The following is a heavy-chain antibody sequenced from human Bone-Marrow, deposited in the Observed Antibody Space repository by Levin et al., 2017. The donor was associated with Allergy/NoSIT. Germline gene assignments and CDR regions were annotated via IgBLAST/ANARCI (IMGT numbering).Heavy chain of an antibody. J-gene: IGHJ5*02. V-gene: IGHV4-39*07. CDR2: IYYNSYT. CDR1: GASINSTNYY. D-gene: IGHD1-20*01. CDR3: ARLADNWNVNWFDP. Sequence: PSETLSLTCTVSGASINSTNYYWGWIRQPPGKGLEWIGTIYYNSYTYYNPSLKSRVTISKDTSKNQFSMKLSSVTAADTAVYYCARLADNWNVNWFDPWGQGTLVTVSS.